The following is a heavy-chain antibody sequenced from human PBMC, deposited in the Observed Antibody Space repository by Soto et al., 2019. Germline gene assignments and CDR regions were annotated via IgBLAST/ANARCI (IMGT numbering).Heavy chain of an antibody. CDR3: ARESPVELSYYLDF. CDR1: GGSINSGGYY. V-gene: IGHV4-31*03. Sequence: SETLSLTCTVSGGSINSGGYYGTWIRQHTGKGLEWIGYIFYSRTTSYNPALKSRVTISGDTSKNQFSLTLRSVTAADSAVYYCARESPVELSYYLDFWGQGTPVTVSS. J-gene: IGHJ4*02. D-gene: IGHD1-1*01. CDR2: IFYSRTT.